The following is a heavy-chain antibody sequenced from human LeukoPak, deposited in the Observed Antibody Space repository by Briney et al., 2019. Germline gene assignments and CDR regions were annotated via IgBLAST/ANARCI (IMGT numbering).Heavy chain of an antibody. CDR2: ISYDGSNK. CDR3: ARDEYCSSTSCSGGYFDY. J-gene: IGHJ4*02. Sequence: PGGSLRLSCAASGFTFSSYAMHWVRQAPGEGLEWVAVISYDGSNKYYADPVKGRFTISRDSSKNTLYLQMNSLRAEDTAVYYCARDEYCSSTSCSGGYFDYWGQGTLVTVSS. V-gene: IGHV3-30-3*01. CDR1: GFTFSSYA. D-gene: IGHD2-2*01.